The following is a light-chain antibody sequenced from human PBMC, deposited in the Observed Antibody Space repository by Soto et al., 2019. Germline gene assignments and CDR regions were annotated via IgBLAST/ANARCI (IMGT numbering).Light chain of an antibody. Sequence: QSALTQPRSVSGSPGQSLTISCSGSSSDIGDYDYVSWYQQHPGKAPTLLIYDVTKRPSGVPDRFSGSKSGDTASLTISGLQAGDEGNYYCCSYVGSNTLYVFGTGTRSPS. CDR1: SSDIGDYDY. J-gene: IGLJ1*01. V-gene: IGLV2-11*01. CDR3: CSYVGSNTLYV. CDR2: DVT.